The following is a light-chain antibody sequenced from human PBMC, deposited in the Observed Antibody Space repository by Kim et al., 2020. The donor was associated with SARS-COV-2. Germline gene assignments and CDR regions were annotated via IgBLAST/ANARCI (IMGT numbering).Light chain of an antibody. CDR3: GTWDNSLSTGV. V-gene: IGLV1-51*01. CDR1: NSNIVNNY. J-gene: IGLJ2*01. CDR2: DNN. Sequence: GPRPTSTGSGGNSNIVNNYLSWYRQLPRTAPKLLIYDNNKRPSGIPDRFSGSKSGTSATLGITGLQTGDEADYYCGTWDNSLSTGVFGGGTQLTVL.